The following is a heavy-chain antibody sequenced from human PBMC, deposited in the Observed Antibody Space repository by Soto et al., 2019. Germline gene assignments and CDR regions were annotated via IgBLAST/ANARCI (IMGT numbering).Heavy chain of an antibody. CDR3: AKDQAPVIVVRDYYHYGLDV. D-gene: IGHD2-15*01. CDR1: GFTFNNYA. J-gene: IGHJ6*02. CDR2: LSGNGRST. Sequence: EVQLLESGGGLVQPGGSLRLSCAASGFTFNNYAMSWVRQAPGKGLEWVSALSGNGRSTFYADSVKGRFTISRDNSNNTLYLQMSSLRADDPAVYYCAKDQAPVIVVRDYYHYGLDVWGQGTTVTVSS. V-gene: IGHV3-23*01.